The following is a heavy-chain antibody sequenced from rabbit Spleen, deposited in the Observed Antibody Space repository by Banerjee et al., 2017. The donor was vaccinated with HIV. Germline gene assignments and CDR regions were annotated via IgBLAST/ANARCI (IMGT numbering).Heavy chain of an antibody. Sequence: QSLEESGGDLVKPGASLTLTCTASGIDFSRGYELCWVRQAPGKGLEWIGCIYAGSSGSTYYASWAKGRFTISKTSSTTVTLQMTSLTVADTATYFCARDGVGGYGYAVQLNLWGQGTLVTVS. J-gene: IGHJ4*01. D-gene: IGHD6-1*01. CDR3: ARDGVGGYGYAVQLNL. CDR1: GIDFSRGYE. CDR2: IYAGSSGST. V-gene: IGHV1S40*01.